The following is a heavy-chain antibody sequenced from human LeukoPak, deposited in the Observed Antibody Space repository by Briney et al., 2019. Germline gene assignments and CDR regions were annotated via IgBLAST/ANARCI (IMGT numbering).Heavy chain of an antibody. D-gene: IGHD3-16*01. J-gene: IGHJ2*01. CDR1: GGSISSYY. CDR2: IYTSGST. CDR3: ARGLGVPPGGRYFDL. V-gene: IGHV4-4*09. Sequence: SETLSLTCTVSGGSISSYYWSWIRQPPGKGLEWIGYIYTSGSTNYHASLKSRVTISVDTSKNQFSLKLSSATAADTAVYYCARGLGVPPGGRYFDLWGRRTLVTVSS.